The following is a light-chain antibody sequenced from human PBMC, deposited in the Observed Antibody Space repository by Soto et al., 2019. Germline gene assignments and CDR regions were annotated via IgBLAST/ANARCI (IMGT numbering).Light chain of an antibody. J-gene: IGKJ4*01. Sequence: EIVLTQSPATLSVSRGETATRCCRASQSVGRAVAWYQHRPGQAPRLLIVAASIRATGVPGRFSGGGSGTEFTLTISGLQSEDFALYYCQHYINWPPLTFGGGTTVDIK. CDR3: QHYINWPPLT. V-gene: IGKV3-15*01. CDR2: AAS. CDR1: QSVGRA.